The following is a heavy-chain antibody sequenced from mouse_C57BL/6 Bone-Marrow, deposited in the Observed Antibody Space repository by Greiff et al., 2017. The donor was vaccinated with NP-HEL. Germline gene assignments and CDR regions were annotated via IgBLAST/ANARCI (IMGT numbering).Heavy chain of an antibody. D-gene: IGHD2-1*01. Sequence: QVQLQQPGAELVMPGASVKLSCKASGYTFTSYWMHWVKQRPGQGLEWIGEIDPSDSYTNYNQKFKGKSTLTVDKSSSTAYMQLSSLTSEDSAVYYCAREGVYGNYGFAYRGQGSLGTVSA. CDR2: IDPSDSYT. J-gene: IGHJ3*01. V-gene: IGHV1-69*01. CDR3: AREGVYGNYGFAY. CDR1: GYTFTSYW.